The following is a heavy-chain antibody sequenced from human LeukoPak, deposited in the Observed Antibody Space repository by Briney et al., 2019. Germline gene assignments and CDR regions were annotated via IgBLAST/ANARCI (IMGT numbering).Heavy chain of an antibody. V-gene: IGHV3-33*01. D-gene: IGHD2-2*01. CDR1: GFTFSSYG. J-gene: IGHJ3*02. Sequence: PGRSLRLSCAASGFTFSSYGMHWVRQAPGKGLEWVAVIWYDGSNKYYADSVKGRFTISRDNSKNTLYLQMNSLRAEDTAVYYCARDRLLDPVCSSTSCYAFDIWGQGTMATVSS. CDR2: IWYDGSNK. CDR3: ARDRLLDPVCSSTSCYAFDI.